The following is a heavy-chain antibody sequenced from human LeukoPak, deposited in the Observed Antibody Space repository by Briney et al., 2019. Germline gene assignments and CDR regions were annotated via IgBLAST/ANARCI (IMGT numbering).Heavy chain of an antibody. V-gene: IGHV5-51*01. J-gene: IGHJ6*02. Sequence: GESLKISCKGSGYSFTSYWIGWVRQMPGKGLEWMGIIYPGDSDTRYSPSFQGQVTISADKSVSTAYLQWSSLKASDTAMYYCARHAARLNYNYYGMDVWGQGTTVTVSS. D-gene: IGHD6-6*01. CDR3: ARHAARLNYNYYGMDV. CDR2: IYPGDSDT. CDR1: GYSFTSYW.